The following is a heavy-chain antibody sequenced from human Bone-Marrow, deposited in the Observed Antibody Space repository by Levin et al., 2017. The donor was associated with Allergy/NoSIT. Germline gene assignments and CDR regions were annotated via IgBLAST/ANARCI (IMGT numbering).Heavy chain of an antibody. D-gene: IGHD1-26*01. CDR3: ARDPPSGSSRPYYYGMDG. J-gene: IGHJ6*02. Sequence: SVKVSCKASGGTFSSYAISWVRQAPRQGLEWMGGIIPIFGTANYAQKFQGRVTITADKSTSTAYMELSSLRSEDTAVYYCARDPPSGSSRPYYYGMDGWGQGTTVTVSS. CDR1: GGTFSSYA. V-gene: IGHV1-69*06. CDR2: IIPIFGTA.